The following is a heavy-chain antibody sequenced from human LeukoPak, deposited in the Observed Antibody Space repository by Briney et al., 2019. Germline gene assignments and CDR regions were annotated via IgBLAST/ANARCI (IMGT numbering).Heavy chain of an antibody. J-gene: IGHJ4*02. CDR3: ARGDSSGYYPTPFDY. CDR1: GFTFSSYG. V-gene: IGHV3-30*03. D-gene: IGHD3-22*01. CDR2: ISNDGSNK. Sequence: GGSLRLSCAASGFTFSSYGMHWVRQAPGKGLEWVAVISNDGSNKHYGDSVKGRFTISRDNSKNTLYLQMDSLRGEDTAVYYCARGDSSGYYPTPFDYWGQGTLVTVSS.